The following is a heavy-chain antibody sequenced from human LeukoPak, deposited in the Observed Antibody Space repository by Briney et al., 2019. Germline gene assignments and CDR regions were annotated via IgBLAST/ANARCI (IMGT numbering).Heavy chain of an antibody. J-gene: IGHJ4*02. CDR3: ARVYDSSGYYNQNHDY. V-gene: IGHV3-21*01. CDR2: ISSSSSYI. D-gene: IGHD3-22*01. Sequence: GGSLRLSCAASGFTFSSYSMNWVRQAPGKGLEWVSSISSSSSYIYYADSVKGRFTISRDNAKNSLYLQMNSLIAEDTAVYYCARVYDSSGYYNQNHDYWGQGTLVTVSS. CDR1: GFTFSSYS.